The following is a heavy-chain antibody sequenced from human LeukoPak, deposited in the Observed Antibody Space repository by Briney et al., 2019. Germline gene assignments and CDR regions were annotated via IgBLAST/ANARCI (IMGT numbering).Heavy chain of an antibody. CDR1: GFTFSSYE. V-gene: IGHV3-48*03. Sequence: GGSLRLSCAASGFTFSSYEMNWVRQAPGKGLEWVSYISSSGSTIYHADSVKGRFTISRDNAKNSLYLQMNSLRAEDTAVYYCASLRGVPIDPWGQGTLVTVSS. J-gene: IGHJ5*02. D-gene: IGHD2-2*01. CDR2: ISSSGSTI. CDR3: ASLRGVPIDP.